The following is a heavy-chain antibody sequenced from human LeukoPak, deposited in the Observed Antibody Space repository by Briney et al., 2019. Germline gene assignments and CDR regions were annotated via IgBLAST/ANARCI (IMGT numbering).Heavy chain of an antibody. CDR1: GFTFSNAW. CDR3: TTVRPSGYDTRNYYYYYMDV. V-gene: IGHV3-15*01. CDR2: IKSKTDGGTT. D-gene: IGHD5-12*01. Sequence: GGSLRLSCAASGFTFSNAWMSWVRQAPGKGLEWVGRIKSKTDGGTTDYAAPVKGRFTISRDDSKTTLYLQMNSLKTEDTAVYYCTTVRPSGYDTRNYYYYYMDVWGKGTTVTVSS. J-gene: IGHJ6*03.